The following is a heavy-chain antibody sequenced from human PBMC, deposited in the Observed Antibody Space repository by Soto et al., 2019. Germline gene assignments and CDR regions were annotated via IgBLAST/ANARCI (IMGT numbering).Heavy chain of an antibody. D-gene: IGHD3-10*01. Sequence: ASVKVSCKASGGTFSSYAISWVRQAPGQGLEWMGGIIPIFGTANYAQKFQGRVTITADESTSTAYMELSSLRSEDTAVYYCARLRSEYGSGSYYNPHFDYWGQGTLVTVSS. V-gene: IGHV1-69*13. CDR1: GGTFSSYA. J-gene: IGHJ4*02. CDR3: ARLRSEYGSGSYYNPHFDY. CDR2: IIPIFGTA.